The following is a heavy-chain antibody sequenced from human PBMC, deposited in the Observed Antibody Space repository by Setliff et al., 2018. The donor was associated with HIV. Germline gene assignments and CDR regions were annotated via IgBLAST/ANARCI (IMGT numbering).Heavy chain of an antibody. CDR3: ARGRYDNSHFYYEVIDY. Sequence: SETLSLTCTVSGGSISSGSYYCSWIRQPAGKGLEWIGRIYVPGISNYNPSLKSRVTISADTSKNQFSLKLSSVTAADTAVYYCARGRYDNSHFYYEVIDYWGQGTLVTVPQ. J-gene: IGHJ4*02. CDR2: IYVPGIS. D-gene: IGHD3-22*01. V-gene: IGHV4-61*02. CDR1: GGSISSGSYY.